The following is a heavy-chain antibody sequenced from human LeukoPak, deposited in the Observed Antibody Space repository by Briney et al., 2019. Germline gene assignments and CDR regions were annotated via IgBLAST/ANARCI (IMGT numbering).Heavy chain of an antibody. Sequence: PGESLRLSCVASGFIFSDYGMNWVRQAPGKGLEWVSFVSGSDNTYYAESSEGRLTISRDNSKNTLNLQMNSLRAEDTAIYYCVKDGWADWGQGTLVTVSS. CDR3: VKDGWAD. CDR1: GFIFSDYG. CDR2: VSGSDNT. D-gene: IGHD1-26*01. J-gene: IGHJ4*02. V-gene: IGHV3-23*01.